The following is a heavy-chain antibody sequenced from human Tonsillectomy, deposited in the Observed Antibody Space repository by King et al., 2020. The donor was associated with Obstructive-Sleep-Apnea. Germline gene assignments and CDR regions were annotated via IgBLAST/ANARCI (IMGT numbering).Heavy chain of an antibody. CDR2: IDPSDSYT. CDR1: GYSFTDYW. V-gene: IGHV5-10-1*01. D-gene: IGHD3-10*01. J-gene: IGHJ4*02. Sequence: VQLVESGAEVKKPGESLRISCKGSGYSFTDYWITWVRQMPGKGLEWMGRIDPSDSYTNYSPSFQGHVTISVDKSITTAYIQWRSLKASDTARYYRAGRRGVYGSGSLGYWGQGTLVTVSS. CDR3: AGRRGVYGSGSLGY.